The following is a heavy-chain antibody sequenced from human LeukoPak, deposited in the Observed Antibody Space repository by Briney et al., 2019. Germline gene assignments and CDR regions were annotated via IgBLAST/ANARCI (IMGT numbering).Heavy chain of an antibody. Sequence: GASVKVSCRSSGYTFTTYGITWVRQAPGQGLEWMGWISTYNGNTNYAQKLQGRVTITTDTSTSTAYMELRSLRSEDTAVYYCARDQSLGYCSGGSCYSTEYFQHWGQGTLVTVSS. CDR2: ISTYNGNT. J-gene: IGHJ1*01. CDR3: ARDQSLGYCSGGSCYSTEYFQH. D-gene: IGHD2-15*01. CDR1: GYTFTTYG. V-gene: IGHV1-18*01.